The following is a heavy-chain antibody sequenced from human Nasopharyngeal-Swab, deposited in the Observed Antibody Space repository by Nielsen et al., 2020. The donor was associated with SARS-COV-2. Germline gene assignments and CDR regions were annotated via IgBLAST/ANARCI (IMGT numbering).Heavy chain of an antibody. CDR1: GFTFSSYA. CDR2: IRESGTIT. J-gene: IGHJ3*02. Sequence: GESLKISCAASGFTFSSYAMHWVRQAPGKGLQWVCNIRESGTITYYTESVKGRFTVSEDKAKNSMYLLMNSLREEDTAVYYCVRDYQWAFDIWGLGTTVTVSS. D-gene: IGHD1-26*01. V-gene: IGHV3-48*02. CDR3: VRDYQWAFDI.